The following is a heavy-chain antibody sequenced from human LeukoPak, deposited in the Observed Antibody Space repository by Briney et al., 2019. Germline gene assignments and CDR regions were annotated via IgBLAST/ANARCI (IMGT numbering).Heavy chain of an antibody. Sequence: GASVKVSCKASGYTFTAYNIHWLRQAPGQAFEWMGWINPNTGGRSFAQKFQGRVTMTRDTSTSTAYMDLTRLRSDDTAMYYCARENYYDSSGYLNWFDPWGQGTLVTVSS. CDR3: ARENYYDSSGYLNWFDP. CDR1: GYTFTAYN. D-gene: IGHD3-22*01. J-gene: IGHJ5*02. CDR2: INPNTGGR. V-gene: IGHV1-2*02.